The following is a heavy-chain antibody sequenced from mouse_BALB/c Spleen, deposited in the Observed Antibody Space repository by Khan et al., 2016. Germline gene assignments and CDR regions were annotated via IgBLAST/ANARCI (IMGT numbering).Heavy chain of an antibody. CDR2: ISYSGST. Sequence: EVELVESGPGLVKPSQSLSLTCTVTGYSITSDYAWNWIRQLPGNRLEWMGYISYSGSTSYNPSLKSRISITGDTSKNQVFLQLNSVTSEDTAIYYCARSDYGDKDAFDYWGQGTSVTVSS. CDR1: GYSITSDYA. J-gene: IGHJ4*01. V-gene: IGHV3-2*02. D-gene: IGHD1-1*01. CDR3: ARSDYGDKDAFDY.